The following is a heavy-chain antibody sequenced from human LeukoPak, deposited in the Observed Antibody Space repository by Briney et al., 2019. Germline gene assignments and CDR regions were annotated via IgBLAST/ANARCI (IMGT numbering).Heavy chain of an antibody. J-gene: IGHJ4*02. CDR2: IYYSGST. CDR1: GGSISSSSYY. CDR3: AREGARYSFDY. V-gene: IGHV4-61*01. Sequence: PSETLSLTCTVSGGSISSSSYYWSWIRQPPGKGLEWIGYIYYSGSTNYNPSLKSRVTISVDTSKNQFSLKLSSVTAADTAVYYCAREGARYSFDYWGQGTLVTVSS. D-gene: IGHD3-9*01.